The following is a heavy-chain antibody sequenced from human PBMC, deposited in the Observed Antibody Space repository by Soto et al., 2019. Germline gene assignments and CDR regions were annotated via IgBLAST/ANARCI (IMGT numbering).Heavy chain of an antibody. CDR3: ARTFDTITYYFDY. D-gene: IGHD3-9*01. CDR2: ISFNGNSL. J-gene: IGHJ4*02. Sequence: TGGSLRLSCTASEFSFSSYAMHWIRQRPGKGLEWVAVISFNGNSLHHADSVKDRFTISRDNSKSTLYLQMNNMRTEDTAVYYCARTFDTITYYFDYWGQGTLVTVSS. V-gene: IGHV3-30-3*01. CDR1: EFSFSSYA.